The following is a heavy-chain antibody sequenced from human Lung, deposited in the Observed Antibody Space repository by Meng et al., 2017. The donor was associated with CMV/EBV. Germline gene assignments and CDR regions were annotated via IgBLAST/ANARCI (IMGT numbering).Heavy chain of an antibody. Sequence: GGSLRLXXKGSGYSFTSYWIGWVRQMPGKGLEWMGIIYPGDSDTRYSPSFQGQVTISADKSISTAYLQWSSLKASDTAMYYCARGVYSSSSNLFDPWGRGXLVTVSS. CDR2: IYPGDSDT. V-gene: IGHV5-51*01. CDR1: GYSFTSYW. J-gene: IGHJ5*02. CDR3: ARGVYSSSSNLFDP. D-gene: IGHD6-6*01.